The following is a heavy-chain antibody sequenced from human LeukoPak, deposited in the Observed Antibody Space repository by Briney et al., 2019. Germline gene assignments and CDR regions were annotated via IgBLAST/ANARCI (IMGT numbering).Heavy chain of an antibody. CDR1: GFTFSSYG. CDR2: IWYDGSNN. D-gene: IGHD3-22*01. V-gene: IGHV3-33*01. Sequence: GGSLRLSCAASGFTFSSYGMHWVRQAPGKGLEWVALIWYDGSNNYYADSVKGRFTTSRDNSKNTLYLQMNSLRDEDTAVYYCAREGDYYESSGYYYFDYWGQGTLVTVSS. J-gene: IGHJ4*02. CDR3: AREGDYYESSGYYYFDY.